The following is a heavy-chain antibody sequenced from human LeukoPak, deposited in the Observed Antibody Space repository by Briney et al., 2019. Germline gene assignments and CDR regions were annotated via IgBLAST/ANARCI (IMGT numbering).Heavy chain of an antibody. V-gene: IGHV4-59*01. CDR2: IYYTGST. J-gene: IGHJ4*02. Sequence: SETLSLTCTVSGDSINSYYWTWIRQAPGKGLEWIGYIYYTGSTNYSPSLKSRVSTSIDPSKNQFFLKLTSVTAADTAVYYCASDPTYWGQGILVTVSS. CDR3: ASDPTY. CDR1: GDSINSYY.